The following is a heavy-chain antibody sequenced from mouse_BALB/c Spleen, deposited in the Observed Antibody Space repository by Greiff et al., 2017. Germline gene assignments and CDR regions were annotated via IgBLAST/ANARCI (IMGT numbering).Heavy chain of an antibody. CDR1: GFTFSSFG. D-gene: IGHD2-14*01. CDR3: ARSLYRYGGYAMDY. J-gene: IGHJ4*01. V-gene: IGHV5-17*02. CDR2: ISSGSSTI. Sequence: EVHLVESGGGLVQPGGSRKLSCAASGFTFSSFGMHWVRQAPEKGLEWVAYISSGSSTIYYADTVKGRFTISRDNPKNTLFLQMTSLRSEDTAMYYCARSLYRYGGYAMDYWGQGTSVTVSS.